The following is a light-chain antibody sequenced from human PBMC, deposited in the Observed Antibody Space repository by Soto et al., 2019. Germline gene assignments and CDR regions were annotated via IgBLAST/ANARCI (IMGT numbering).Light chain of an antibody. CDR2: GAS. J-gene: IGKJ1*01. CDR3: QQYGNSTQT. Sequence: EIVFTQSPGTLSLSPGERVTLSCSASQSVNSSYLAWYQHKPGQAPRLLIYGASTRETGIPDRFSGSGSGTDFTLTIARLEPGDFAVYYCQQYGNSTQTFGQGTKVDIK. CDR1: QSVNSSY. V-gene: IGKV3-20*01.